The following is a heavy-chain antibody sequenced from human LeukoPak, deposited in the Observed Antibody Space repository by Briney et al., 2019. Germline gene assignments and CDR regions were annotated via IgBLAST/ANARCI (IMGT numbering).Heavy chain of an antibody. D-gene: IGHD3-10*01. CDR3: ARHIATITMVRGYYMDV. V-gene: IGHV4-59*05. CDR1: GGSISSYY. CDR2: IYYSGST. Sequence: SETLSLTCTVSGGSISSYYWSWIRQPPGKGLEWIGSIYYSGSTYYNPSLKSRVTISVDTSKNQFSLKLSSVTAADTAVYYCARHIATITMVRGYYMDVWGKGTTVTISS. J-gene: IGHJ6*03.